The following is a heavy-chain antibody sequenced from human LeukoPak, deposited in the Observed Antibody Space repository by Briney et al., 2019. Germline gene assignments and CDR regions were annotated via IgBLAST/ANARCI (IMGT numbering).Heavy chain of an antibody. CDR2: INWNGGST. CDR3: ARIYGSGSYYNPHFDY. V-gene: IGHV3-20*04. J-gene: IGHJ4*02. CDR1: GFTFSSYN. Sequence: GGSLRLSCAASGFTFSSYNMNWVRQAPGKGLEWVSGINWNGGSTGYSDSVKGRFTISRDSAKNSLYLQMNSLRAEDTALYYCARIYGSGSYYNPHFDYWGQGTLVTVSS. D-gene: IGHD3-10*01.